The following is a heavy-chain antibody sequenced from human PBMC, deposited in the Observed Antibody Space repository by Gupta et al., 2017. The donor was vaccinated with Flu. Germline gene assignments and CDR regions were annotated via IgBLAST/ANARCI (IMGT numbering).Heavy chain of an antibody. D-gene: IGHD6-13*01. J-gene: IGHJ4*02. CDR3: ARGAAGTFSRFDY. CDR1: GGSISSGGYY. CDR2: IYYSGST. Sequence: QVQLQESGPGLVKPSQTLSLTCTVSGGSISSGGYYCSWIRQHPGKGLEWIEYIYYSGSTYYNPSLKSRVTISVDTSKNQFSLKLSSVTAADTAVHYCARGAAGTFSRFDYWGQGTLVTVSS. V-gene: IGHV4-31*03.